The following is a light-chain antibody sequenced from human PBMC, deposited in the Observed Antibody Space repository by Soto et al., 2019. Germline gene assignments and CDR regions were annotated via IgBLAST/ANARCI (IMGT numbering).Light chain of an antibody. Sequence: IQLTQSPSSLSASVGDRVTITCRASQVISGYLAWYQQKPGKAPKLLLSGASTLQSGVPSRFRDSGSGTGFTLTITSLQPEYFATFYCQQVNSYPLTFGGGTQVEIK. CDR2: GAS. CDR3: QQVNSYPLT. J-gene: IGKJ4*01. CDR1: QVISGY. V-gene: IGKV1-9*01.